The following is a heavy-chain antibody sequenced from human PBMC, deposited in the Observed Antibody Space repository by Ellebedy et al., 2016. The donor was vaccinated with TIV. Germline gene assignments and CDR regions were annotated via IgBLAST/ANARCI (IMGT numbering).Heavy chain of an antibody. D-gene: IGHD1-26*01. J-gene: IGHJ4*02. CDR1: GGTFSNYV. CDR2: IIPIVGTA. CDR3: VRAPSVGATGYFDY. V-gene: IGHV1-69*13. Sequence: AASVKVSCKASGGTFSNYVIDWVRRAPGQGLEWMGRIIPIVGTANYAQKFQGRVTITAVHSTSTAYMELSSLTSHDTAIYYSVRAPSVGATGYFDYWGQGTLVTVSS.